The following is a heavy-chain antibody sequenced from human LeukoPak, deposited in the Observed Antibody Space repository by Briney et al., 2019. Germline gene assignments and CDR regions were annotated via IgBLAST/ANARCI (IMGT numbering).Heavy chain of an antibody. CDR3: VREIVVVPAATFDY. CDR1: GFTFSSYA. CDR2: ISYDGSNK. Sequence: SGGSLRLSCAASGFTFSSYAMHWVRQAPGKGLEWVAVISYDGSNKYYADSVKGRLTISRDNSKNTLYLQMNSLRAEDTAVYYCVREIVVVPAATFDYWGQGTLVTVSS. V-gene: IGHV3-30-3*01. J-gene: IGHJ4*02. D-gene: IGHD2-2*01.